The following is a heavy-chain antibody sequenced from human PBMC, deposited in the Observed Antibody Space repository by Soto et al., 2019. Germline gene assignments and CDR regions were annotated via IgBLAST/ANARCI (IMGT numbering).Heavy chain of an antibody. V-gene: IGHV1-69*12. CDR2: IIPIFGTA. D-gene: IGHD1-7*01. Sequence: QVQLVQSGAEVKKPGSSVKVSCKASGGTFSSYAISWVRQAPGQGLEWMGGIIPIFGTANYAQKFQGRVTITADESTSTAYMELSSLRSEDTAVYYCASHGITGTWVYYYGMDVWGQGTTVTVPS. CDR3: ASHGITGTWVYYYGMDV. CDR1: GGTFSSYA. J-gene: IGHJ6*02.